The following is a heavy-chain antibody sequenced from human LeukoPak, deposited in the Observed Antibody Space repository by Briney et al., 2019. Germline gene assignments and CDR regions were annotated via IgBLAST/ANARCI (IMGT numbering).Heavy chain of an antibody. D-gene: IGHD6-6*01. CDR2: IYYSGST. V-gene: IGHV4-59*08. CDR3: ARQFGVGSSSSDAFDI. J-gene: IGHJ3*02. Sequence: PSETLSLTCTVSGGSISSYYWSWIRQPPGKGLEWIGYIYYSGSTNYNPSLKSRVTISVDTSKNQFSLKLSSVTAADTAVYYCARQFGVGSSSSDAFDIWGQGTMVTVSS. CDR1: GGSISSYY.